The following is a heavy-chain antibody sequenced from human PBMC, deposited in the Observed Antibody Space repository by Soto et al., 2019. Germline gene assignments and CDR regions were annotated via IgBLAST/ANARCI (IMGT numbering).Heavy chain of an antibody. J-gene: IGHJ5*02. CDR2: ISTYNGNT. CDR3: ARTHPYGSGSYLPWGWFDP. V-gene: IGHV1-18*01. D-gene: IGHD3-10*01. Sequence: QVQLVQSAAEVKKPGASVKVSCRTSGYSFSTYGISWVRQAPGQGLEWMAWISTYNGNTKYAQKFQGRGTXTXDXXTSTGYMELRSLRSDDTAVYYCARTHPYGSGSYLPWGWFDPWGQGTLVIVSS. CDR1: GYSFSTYG.